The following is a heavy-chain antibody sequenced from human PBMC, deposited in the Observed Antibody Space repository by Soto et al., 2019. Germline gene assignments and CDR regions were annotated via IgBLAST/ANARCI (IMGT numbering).Heavy chain of an antibody. J-gene: IGHJ2*01. D-gene: IGHD3-9*01. CDR2: INDRGSI. Sequence: QVQLQQWGAGPLRPLETLSLTCGVSGGSFSGYYWAWIRQSPGKGLEWIGEINDRGSINYNPSLKSRVSNSVDTSKNHYSLNLRFLAAADTAVYYCARESHDILTGPPWVWYFDLWGRGTLVTVSS. CDR1: GGSFSGYY. CDR3: ARESHDILTGPPWVWYFDL. V-gene: IGHV4-34*01.